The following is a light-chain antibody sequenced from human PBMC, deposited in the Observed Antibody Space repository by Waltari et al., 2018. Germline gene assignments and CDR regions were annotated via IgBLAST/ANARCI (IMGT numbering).Light chain of an antibody. Sequence: EIVLTQSPATLSLSPGGRATLSCRASQSVSSRLAWYQQKPGQAPRLLIYGASNRATGIPGRISGSGSGTDFTLTISSLEPEDFVVYYCQQYSDWPLTFGGGTKVEIK. CDR3: QQYSDWPLT. CDR1: QSVSSR. CDR2: GAS. V-gene: IGKV3-15*01. J-gene: IGKJ4*01.